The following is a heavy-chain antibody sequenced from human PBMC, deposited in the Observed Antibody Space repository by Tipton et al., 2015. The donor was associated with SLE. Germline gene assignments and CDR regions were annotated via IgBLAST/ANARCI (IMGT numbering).Heavy chain of an antibody. V-gene: IGHV4-38-2*01. D-gene: IGHD3-16*01. CDR1: GYSITSDNY. CDR2: IYHSGSI. J-gene: IGHJ4*02. Sequence: TLSLTCVVSGYSITSDNYWDWIRQPPGKGLKWIGSIYHSGSIYYNPSFESRVTLSIDTSKNQFSLKLTSVTAADTAVYYCARKISVPAWGDYFDYWGLGTRVIVSS. CDR3: ARKISVPAWGDYFDY.